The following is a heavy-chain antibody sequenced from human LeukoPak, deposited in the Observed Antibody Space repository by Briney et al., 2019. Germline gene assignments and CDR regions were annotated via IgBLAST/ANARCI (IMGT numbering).Heavy chain of an antibody. V-gene: IGHV1-18*01. J-gene: IGHJ4*02. D-gene: IGHD3-22*01. CDR3: ARDHNNYYDSSRLDY. CDR1: GYTFTSYG. CDR2: ISAYNGNT. Sequence: GASVKVSCKASGYTFTSYGISWVRQAPGQGLEWMGWISAYNGNTNYAQKLQGRVTMTTDTSTSTAYMELRSLRSDDTAVYYCARDHNNYYDSSRLDYWGQGTLVTVSS.